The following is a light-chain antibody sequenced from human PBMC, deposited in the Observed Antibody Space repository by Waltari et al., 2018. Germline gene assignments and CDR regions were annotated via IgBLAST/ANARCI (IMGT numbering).Light chain of an antibody. CDR3: NSRDSSGTLLL. CDR2: SKK. CDR1: SLRRYF. J-gene: IGLJ2*01. V-gene: IGLV3-19*01. Sequence: SSELTQDPLVSVALGQTVRITCQGDSLRRYFASWYQQKPGQAPVLVIYSKKIRPPGIPDRFPGSSSGNTASLTITGAQAEDEADYYCNSRDSSGTLLLFGGGTSVTVL.